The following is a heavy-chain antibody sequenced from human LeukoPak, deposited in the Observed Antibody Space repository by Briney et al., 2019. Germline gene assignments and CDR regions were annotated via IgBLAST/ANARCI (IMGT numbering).Heavy chain of an antibody. J-gene: IGHJ3*02. CDR2: IYYSGST. V-gene: IGHV4-59*01. D-gene: IGHD3-9*01. CDR3: ARDILTGRDAFDI. CDR1: GGSISSYY. Sequence: SETLSLTCTVSGGSISSYYWSWIRQPPGKGLEWIGYIYYSGSTSYNPSLKSRVTISVDTSKNQFSRKLSSVTAADTAVYYCARDILTGRDAFDIWGQGTMVTVSS.